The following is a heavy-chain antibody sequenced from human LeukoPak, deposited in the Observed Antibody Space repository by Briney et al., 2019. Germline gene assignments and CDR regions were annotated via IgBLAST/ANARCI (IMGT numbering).Heavy chain of an antibody. D-gene: IGHD6-13*01. Sequence: ASVKVSCKASEYAFIAYYIHWLRQAPGQGLECLGWINPNNGDTNYAQKFQGRVTMTRDTSISTAYMELSGLRSDDTAVYYCARDLRIYKAGDSWYFFDYWGQGTPVTVSS. CDR1: EYAFIAYY. CDR2: INPNNGDT. V-gene: IGHV1-2*02. J-gene: IGHJ4*02. CDR3: ARDLRIYKAGDSWYFFDY.